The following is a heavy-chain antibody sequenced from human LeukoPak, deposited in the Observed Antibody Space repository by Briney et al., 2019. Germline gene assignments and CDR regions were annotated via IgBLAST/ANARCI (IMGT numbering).Heavy chain of an antibody. V-gene: IGHV1-18*01. D-gene: IGHD3-9*01. CDR3: ARSALRYFDWLPNSAYYYYYGMDV. CDR2: ISAYNGNT. J-gene: IGHJ6*02. Sequence: ASVTVSCKASGYTFTSYGISWVRQAPGQGLEWMGWISAYNGNTNYAQKLQGRVTMTTDTSTSTAYVELRSLRSDDTAVYYCARSALRYFDWLPNSAYYYYYGMDVWGQGTTVTVSS. CDR1: GYTFTSYG.